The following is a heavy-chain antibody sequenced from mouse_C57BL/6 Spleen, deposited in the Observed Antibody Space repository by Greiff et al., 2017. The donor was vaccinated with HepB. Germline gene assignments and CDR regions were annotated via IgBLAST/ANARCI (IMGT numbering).Heavy chain of an antibody. CDR1: GYTFTSYW. J-gene: IGHJ2*01. CDR2: IDPSDSYT. D-gene: IGHD4-1*01. Sequence: QVQLQQSGAELVKPGASVKLSCKASGYTFTSYWMQWVKQRPGQGLEWIGEIDPSDSYTNYNQKFKGKATLTVDTSSSTAYMQLSSLTSEDSAVYYCARRELLDYWGQGTTLTVSS. V-gene: IGHV1-50*01. CDR3: ARRELLDY.